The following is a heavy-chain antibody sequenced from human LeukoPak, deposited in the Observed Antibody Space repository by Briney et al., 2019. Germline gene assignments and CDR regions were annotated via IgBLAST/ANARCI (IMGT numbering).Heavy chain of an antibody. CDR2: INHSGST. V-gene: IGHV4-34*01. CDR3: ARVLLKPYYYYGMDV. J-gene: IGHJ6*04. Sequence: PSETLSLTCAVYGGSFSGYYWSWIRQPPGKGLEWLGEINHSGSTNYNPSLKSRVTISVDTSKNQFSLKLSSVTAADTAVYYCARVLLKPYYYYGMDVWGKGTTVTVSS. CDR1: GGSFSGYY.